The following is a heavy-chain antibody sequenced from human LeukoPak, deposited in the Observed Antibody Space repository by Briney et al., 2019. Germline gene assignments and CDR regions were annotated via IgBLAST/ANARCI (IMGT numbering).Heavy chain of an antibody. CDR1: RASISIYY. D-gene: IGHD3-3*01. Sequence: PSETLSLTCTVSRASISIYYWSWIRQPPGKGLDWIGYIYYSGSTNYNPSLKGRVTMSVDTSKNQFSLRLSSVTAADTAVYYCARGSDYGDYWGQGTLVTVAS. J-gene: IGHJ4*02. V-gene: IGHV4-59*01. CDR3: ARGSDYGDY. CDR2: IYYSGST.